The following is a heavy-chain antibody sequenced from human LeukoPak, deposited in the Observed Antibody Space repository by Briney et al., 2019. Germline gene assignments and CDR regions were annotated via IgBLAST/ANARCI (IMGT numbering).Heavy chain of an antibody. D-gene: IGHD3-22*01. J-gene: IGHJ4*02. CDR2: ISSRSNYI. CDR3: AREWFEDY. CDR1: GFTFSSYS. V-gene: IGHV3-21*01. Sequence: GGSLRLSCAASGFTFSSYSMNWVRQAPGKGLEWVSSISSRSNYIFYADSMKGRFTVSRDNAKNLLYLRMNSLRAEDTAVYYCAREWFEDYWGQGTVVTVSS.